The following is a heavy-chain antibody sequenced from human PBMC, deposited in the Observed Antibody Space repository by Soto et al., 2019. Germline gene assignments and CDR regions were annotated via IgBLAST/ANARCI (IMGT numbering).Heavy chain of an antibody. Sequence: ASVKVSCKASGYTFTSYAMHWVRQAPGQRLEWMGWINAGNGNTKYSQKFQGRVTITRDTSASTAYMELSSLRSEDTAVYYCARDVISPTPYCSGGSCSKNLGVNFDYWGQGTLVTVSS. CDR3: ARDVISPTPYCSGGSCSKNLGVNFDY. CDR1: GYTFTSYA. V-gene: IGHV1-3*01. J-gene: IGHJ4*02. CDR2: INAGNGNT. D-gene: IGHD2-15*01.